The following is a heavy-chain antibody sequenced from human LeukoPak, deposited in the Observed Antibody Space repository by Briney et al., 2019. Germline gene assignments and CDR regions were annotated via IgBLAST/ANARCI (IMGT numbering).Heavy chain of an antibody. J-gene: IGHJ4*02. D-gene: IGHD3-22*01. CDR3: AKGGFEDDSSGYYAHFDY. Sequence: GGSLRLSCAASGFTFDDYAMHWVRQAPGKGLEWVSVISWNSGSIGYADSVKGRFTISRDNAKNSLYLQMNSLRAEDMALYYCAKGGFEDDSSGYYAHFDYWGQGTLVTVSS. CDR2: ISWNSGSI. CDR1: GFTFDDYA. V-gene: IGHV3-9*03.